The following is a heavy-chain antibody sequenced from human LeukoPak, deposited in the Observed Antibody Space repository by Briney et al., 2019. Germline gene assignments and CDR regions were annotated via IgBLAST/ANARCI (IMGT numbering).Heavy chain of an antibody. V-gene: IGHV4-30-2*01. CDR1: GGSISSGGYY. Sequence: SETLSLTCTVSGGSISSGGYYWSWIRQPPGKGLEWIGFIYHTGSTYYNPSLKSRVTISVDRSKNQFSLKLSSVTAADTAVYYCARDSSGSYSDAFDIWGQGTMVTVSS. CDR2: IYHTGST. D-gene: IGHD1-26*01. CDR3: ARDSSGSYSDAFDI. J-gene: IGHJ3*02.